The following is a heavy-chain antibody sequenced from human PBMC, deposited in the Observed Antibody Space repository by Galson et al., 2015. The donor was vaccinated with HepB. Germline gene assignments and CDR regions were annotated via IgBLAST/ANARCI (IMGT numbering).Heavy chain of an antibody. CDR2: IWYDGSNK. Sequence: SLRLSCAASGFTFSSYGMHWVRQAPGKGLEWVAVIWYDGSNKYYADSVKGRFTISRDNSKNTLYLQMNSLRAEDTAAYYCARARLIWQQLNYYGMDVWGQGTTVTVSS. CDR3: ARARLIWQQLNYYGMDV. CDR1: GFTFSSYG. D-gene: IGHD6-13*01. J-gene: IGHJ6*02. V-gene: IGHV3-33*01.